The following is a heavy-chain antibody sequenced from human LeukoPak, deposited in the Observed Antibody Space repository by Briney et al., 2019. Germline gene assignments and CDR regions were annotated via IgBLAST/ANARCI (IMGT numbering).Heavy chain of an antibody. CDR3: ARDYPTSGIVTLFDY. CDR2: ITTIGAST. J-gene: IGHJ4*02. D-gene: IGHD1-1*01. Sequence: GGSLRLSCASSGFTFTYYVMTWVRHAPGKGLEWVSSITTIGASTYYADSVKGRFTISRDNSKNWLYLQMTSLRAEDTAVYYCARDYPTSGIVTLFDYWGQGTLVTVSS. CDR1: GFTFTYYV. V-gene: IGHV3-23*01.